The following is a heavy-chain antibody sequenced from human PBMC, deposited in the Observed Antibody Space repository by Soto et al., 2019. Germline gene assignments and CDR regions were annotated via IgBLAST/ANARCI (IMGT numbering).Heavy chain of an antibody. J-gene: IGHJ2*01. CDR1: GFTFSRYA. CDR2: ISYDGKKK. Sequence: SLRLSCEASGFTFSRYAMHWVRQAPGQGLERVAVISYDGKKKLYADSVKGRFTISRDSSKNTLHLQVDSLRVDDTALYYCSRAATYDSAATEWYFDLWGRGTLVTVSS. CDR3: SRAATYDSAATEWYFDL. V-gene: IGHV3-30*04. D-gene: IGHD2-15*01.